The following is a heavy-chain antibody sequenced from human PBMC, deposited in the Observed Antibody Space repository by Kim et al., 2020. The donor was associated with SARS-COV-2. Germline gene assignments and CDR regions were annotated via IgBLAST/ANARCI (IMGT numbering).Heavy chain of an antibody. CDR1: GFTFSSFA. D-gene: IGHD2-2*01. J-gene: IGHJ4*02. CDR3: ARAHGSNHPGHFDY. V-gene: IGHV3-21*01. CDR2: ISSGGGYM. Sequence: GGSLRLSCAASGFTFSSFAMTWVRQAPGKGLEWVSLISSGGGYMYYADSLKGRFTISRDNAKNSVFLQMNSLRAEDTAVYYCARAHGSNHPGHFDYWGQG.